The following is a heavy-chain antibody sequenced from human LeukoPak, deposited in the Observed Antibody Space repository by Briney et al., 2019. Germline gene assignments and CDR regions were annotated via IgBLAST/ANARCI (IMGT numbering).Heavy chain of an antibody. D-gene: IGHD3-10*01. CDR3: AKVAPVTYGSGWDYFDY. CDR1: GFTFSSYS. CDR2: ISGSSSTI. Sequence: GGSLRLSCAASGFTFSSYSMNWVRQAPGKGLEWVSYISGSSSTIYYADSVKGRFTISRDNSKNTLYLQMNSLRTEDTAVYYCAKVAPVTYGSGWDYFDYWGQGTLVTVSS. J-gene: IGHJ4*02. V-gene: IGHV3-48*01.